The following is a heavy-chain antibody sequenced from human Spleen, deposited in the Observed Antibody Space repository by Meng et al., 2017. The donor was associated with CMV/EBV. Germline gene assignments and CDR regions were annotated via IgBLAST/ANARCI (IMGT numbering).Heavy chain of an antibody. Sequence: GESLKISCAASGFDFSTYVMHWVRQAPGKGLEWVATTLYDGNKKYYPDSLKGRFTISRDNSKNTLYLQIDSLETDDTAVYYCARDQAGTATGWCCYYGMDVWGLGTTVTVSS. CDR1: GFDFSTYV. CDR2: TLYDGNKK. D-gene: IGHD2-8*02. CDR3: ARDQAGTATGWCCYYGMDV. J-gene: IGHJ6*02. V-gene: IGHV3-30-3*01.